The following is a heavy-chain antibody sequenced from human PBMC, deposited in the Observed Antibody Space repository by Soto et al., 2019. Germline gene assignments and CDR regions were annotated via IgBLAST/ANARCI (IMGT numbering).Heavy chain of an antibody. Sequence: SVKVSCKASGGTFSSYAISWVRQAPGQGLEWMGGIIPIFGTANYAQKFQGRVTITADESTSTAYMELSSLRSEDTAVYYCARDRRYCSGGSCYYYGMDVWGQGTTVTVSS. CDR1: GGTFSSYA. D-gene: IGHD2-15*01. V-gene: IGHV1-69*13. CDR2: IIPIFGTA. CDR3: ARDRRYCSGGSCYYYGMDV. J-gene: IGHJ6*02.